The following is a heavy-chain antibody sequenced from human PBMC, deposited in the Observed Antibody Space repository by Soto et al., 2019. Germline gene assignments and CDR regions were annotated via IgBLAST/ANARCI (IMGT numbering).Heavy chain of an antibody. CDR2: ISSNSTYI. D-gene: IGHD1-1*01. CDR1: GFTFSSCS. J-gene: IGHJ6*02. Sequence: EVQLVESGGGLVKPGGSLRLSCAASGFTFSSCSMNWVRQAPGKGLEWVSSISSNSTYIYYADSVKGRFTISRDNAKNSLYLQMNSLRAEDTAVYYCASPRNWNPRLGMEVWGQGTTVTVTS. V-gene: IGHV3-21*01. CDR3: ASPRNWNPRLGMEV.